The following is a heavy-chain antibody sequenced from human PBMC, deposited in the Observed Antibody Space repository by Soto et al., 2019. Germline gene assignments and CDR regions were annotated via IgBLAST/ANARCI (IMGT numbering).Heavy chain of an antibody. CDR3: AKGAMVRGVSYWTAAAGTNVWGDY. V-gene: IGHV3-23*01. D-gene: IGHD3-10*01. J-gene: IGHJ4*02. Sequence: GGSLRLSCAASGFTFSSYAMSWVRQAPGKGLEWVSAISGSGGSTYYADSVKGRFTISRDNSKNTLYLQMNSLRAEDTAVYYCAKGAMVRGVSYWTAAAGTNVWGDYWGQGTLVTVSS. CDR2: ISGSGGST. CDR1: GFTFSSYA.